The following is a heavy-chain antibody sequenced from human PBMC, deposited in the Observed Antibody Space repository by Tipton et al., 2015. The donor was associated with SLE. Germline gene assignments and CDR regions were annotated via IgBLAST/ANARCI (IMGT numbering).Heavy chain of an antibody. J-gene: IGHJ3*02. CDR1: GGSISSYY. D-gene: IGHD7-27*01. CDR2: IYYSGST. CDR3: ARAAGDGAFDI. V-gene: IGHV4-59*01. Sequence: TLSLTCTVSGGSISSYYWSWIRQPPGKGLEWIWYIYYSGSTNYNPSLKSRVTISVDTSKNQFSLKLSSVTAADTAVYYCARAAGDGAFDIWGQGTMVTVSS.